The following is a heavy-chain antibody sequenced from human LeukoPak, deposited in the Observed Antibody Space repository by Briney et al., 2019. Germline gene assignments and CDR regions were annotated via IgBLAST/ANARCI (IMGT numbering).Heavy chain of an antibody. J-gene: IGHJ5*02. D-gene: IGHD4-23*01. CDR2: IRYDGSNK. Sequence: GGSLRLSCAASGFTFSSYGMHWVRQAPGKGLEWVAFIRYDGSNKYYADSVKGRFTISRDNSKNTLYLQMNSLRAEDTAVYYCAKRGGFGYDYGGNINWFDPWGQGTLVTVSS. CDR3: AKRGGFGYDYGGNINWFDP. V-gene: IGHV3-30*02. CDR1: GFTFSSYG.